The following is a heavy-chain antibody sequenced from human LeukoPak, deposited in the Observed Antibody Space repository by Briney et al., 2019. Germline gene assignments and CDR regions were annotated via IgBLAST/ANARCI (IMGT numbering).Heavy chain of an antibody. CDR3: EKDREKWLQWDYFDY. J-gene: IGHJ4*02. CDR2: ISYDGSNK. Sequence: GRSLRLSCAASGFTFSSYGMHWVRQAPGKGLEWVAVISYDGSNKYYADSVKGRFTISRDNSKNTLYLQMNSLRAEDTAVYYCEKDREKWLQWDYFDYWGQGTLVTVSS. CDR1: GFTFSSYG. V-gene: IGHV3-30*18. D-gene: IGHD5-24*01.